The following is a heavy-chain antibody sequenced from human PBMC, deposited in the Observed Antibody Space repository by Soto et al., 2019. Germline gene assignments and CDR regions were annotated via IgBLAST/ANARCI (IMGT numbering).Heavy chain of an antibody. CDR2: INANSGGT. D-gene: IGHD1-1*01. V-gene: IGHV1-2*02. CDR3: ARAGLTTLELAATY. CDR1: GYTFTDYY. J-gene: IGHJ4*02. Sequence: LVKVSCKASGYTFTDYYMHWVRQSPGQGLEWMGWINANSGGTKIPQKFQGRVIMTRDTSISTAYMELTRLTSDDTAVYYCARAGLTTLELAATYWGQGTLVTVSS.